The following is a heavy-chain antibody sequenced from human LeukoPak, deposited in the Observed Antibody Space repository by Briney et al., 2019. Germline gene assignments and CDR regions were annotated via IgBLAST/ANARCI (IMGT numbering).Heavy chain of an antibody. CDR2: IRYDGGNK. J-gene: IGHJ4*02. V-gene: IGHV3-30*02. Sequence: GGSLRLSCAASGFTFSSYGIHWVRQAPGKGLEWVAFIRYDGGNKYYADSVKGRFTISRDNSKSTLYLQMNSLRAEDTAVYYCAKDLSMVWCSTTTCSYFDYWGQGTLVTVSS. CDR3: AKDLSMVWCSTTTCSYFDY. CDR1: GFTFSSYG. D-gene: IGHD2-2*01.